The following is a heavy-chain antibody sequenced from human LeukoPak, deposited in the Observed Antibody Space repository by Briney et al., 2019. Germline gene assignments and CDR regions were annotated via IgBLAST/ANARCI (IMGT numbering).Heavy chain of an antibody. J-gene: IGHJ4*02. V-gene: IGHV4-4*07. D-gene: IGHD1-26*01. CDR2: IYTSGSS. CDR1: RGSISSYY. Sequence: SETLSLTCTVSRGSISSYYWSWIRQPAGKGLEWVGRIYTSGSSNYNPSLKSRVTMSVDTSKNQFSLKLSSVTAADTAVYYCARDGSYSHFDFWGQGTLVTVFS. CDR3: ARDGSYSHFDF.